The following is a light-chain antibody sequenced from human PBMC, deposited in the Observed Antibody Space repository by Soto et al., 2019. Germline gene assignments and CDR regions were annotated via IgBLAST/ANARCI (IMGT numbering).Light chain of an antibody. CDR1: SGHSSYT. J-gene: IGLJ2*01. CDR3: QTWDTGIVV. V-gene: IGLV4-69*01. CDR2: LNSDGSH. Sequence: QLVLTQSPSASASLGASVKLTCTLSSGHSSYTISWHQQQPDKGPRYLMKLNSDGSHTKGDGIPDRFSGSSSGAERYLTISSLQSEDEADYYCQTWDTGIVVFGGGTKVTVL.